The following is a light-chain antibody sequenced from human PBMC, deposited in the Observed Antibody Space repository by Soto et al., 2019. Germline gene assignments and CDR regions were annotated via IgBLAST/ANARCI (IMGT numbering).Light chain of an antibody. J-gene: IGKJ1*01. V-gene: IGKV3-15*01. CDR2: GAS. Sequence: EIMLTQSLATLSVSPGESATLSCRASQSVSSNLAWYQQKPGQAPRLLIYGASTRATGIPARFSGSGSGTEFTLTISSLQSEDFAVYYCQQYNNWWTFGQGTKVDIK. CDR3: QQYNNWWT. CDR1: QSVSSN.